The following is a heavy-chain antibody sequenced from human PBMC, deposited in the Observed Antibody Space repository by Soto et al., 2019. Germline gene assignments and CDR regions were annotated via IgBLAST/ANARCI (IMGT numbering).Heavy chain of an antibody. J-gene: IGHJ4*02. CDR2: ISGVGTSK. D-gene: IGHD4-17*01. Sequence: QPGGSLRLSCAASGYTFSSYVMTWVRQAPGKGLEWVSSISGVGTSKFYADSVKGRFTISRDNSKNILYLQMDSLRAEDTAVYYCTKDLVTTITTLGHWGQGTLVTV. CDR1: GYTFSSYV. V-gene: IGHV3-23*01. CDR3: TKDLVTTITTLGH.